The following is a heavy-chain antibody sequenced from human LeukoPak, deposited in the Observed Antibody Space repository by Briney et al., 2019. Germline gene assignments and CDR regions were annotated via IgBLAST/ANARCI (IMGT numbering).Heavy chain of an antibody. CDR3: ARDGRSGYEDL. V-gene: IGHV4-39*07. J-gene: IGHJ5*02. Sequence: SETLSLTCTVSGGSISSSSYYWGWIRQPPGKGLEWIGSIYYSGSTYYNPSLKSRVTISVDTSKNQFSLKLTSVTAADTAVYYCARDGRSGYEDLWGPGTLVTVSS. D-gene: IGHD5-12*01. CDR1: GGSISSSSYY. CDR2: IYYSGST.